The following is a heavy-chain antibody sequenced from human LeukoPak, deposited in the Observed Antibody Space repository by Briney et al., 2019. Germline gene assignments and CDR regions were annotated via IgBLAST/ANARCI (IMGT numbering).Heavy chain of an antibody. Sequence: GGSLRLSCAASGFTFSSYWMHWVRRAPGKGLVWVSRINSNGSSTSYADSVKGRFTISRDNAKNTLYLQMNSLRAEDTAVYYCARGTGYSVFDIWGQGTMVTVSS. CDR3: ARGTGYSVFDI. CDR1: GFTFSSYW. CDR2: INSNGSST. V-gene: IGHV3-74*01. J-gene: IGHJ3*02. D-gene: IGHD1-1*01.